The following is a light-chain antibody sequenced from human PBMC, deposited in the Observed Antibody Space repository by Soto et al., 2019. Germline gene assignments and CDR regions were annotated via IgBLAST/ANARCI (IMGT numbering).Light chain of an antibody. CDR2: RNN. CDR1: SSNIGSNY. V-gene: IGLV1-47*01. CDR3: AAWDDSLSKV. Sequence: QSVLTQPLSASGTPGQRVTISCSGSSSNIGSNYVYWYQQLPGTAPKLLIYRNNQRPSGVPDRFSGSKSGTSASLAISGLRSEDEADYYCAAWDDSLSKVFGTGTKLTVL. J-gene: IGLJ1*01.